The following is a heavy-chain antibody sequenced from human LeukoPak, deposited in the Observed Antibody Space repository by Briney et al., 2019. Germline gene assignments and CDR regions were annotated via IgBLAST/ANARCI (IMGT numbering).Heavy chain of an antibody. J-gene: IGHJ5*02. V-gene: IGHV5-51*01. Sequence: GESLKISCQGSGYSFTSYWIGWVRQLPGKGLEWMGIIYPGDSDTRYSPSFQVQVTISADKSISTAYLQWSSLKASDTAMYYCARRMVRGVTHNWFDPWGQGTLVTVSS. CDR3: ARRMVRGVTHNWFDP. CDR2: IYPGDSDT. CDR1: GYSFTSYW. D-gene: IGHD3-10*01.